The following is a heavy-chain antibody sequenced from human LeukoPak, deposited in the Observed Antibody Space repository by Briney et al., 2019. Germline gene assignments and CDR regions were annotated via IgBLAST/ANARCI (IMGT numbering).Heavy chain of an antibody. CDR2: IRYDGGNK. CDR3: AKDGGSYYSYYYYMDV. CDR1: RFTFSTYV. Sequence: GGSLRLSCAASRFTFSTYVMHWVRQAPGKGLEWVAFIRYDGGNKYYADSVKGRFTISRDNSKNTLYLQMNSLRTEDTAVYYCAKDGGSYYSYYYYMDVWGKGTTVTVSS. V-gene: IGHV3-30*02. D-gene: IGHD1-26*01. J-gene: IGHJ6*03.